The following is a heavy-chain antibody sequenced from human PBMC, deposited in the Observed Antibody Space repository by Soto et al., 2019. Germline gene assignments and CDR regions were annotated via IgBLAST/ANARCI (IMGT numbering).Heavy chain of an antibody. V-gene: IGHV3-33*01. Sequence: QVQLVESGGGVVQPGRSLRLSCAASGFTFSSYGMHWVRQAPGKGLEWVAVIWYDGSNKYYADSVKGRFTISRDNSKNTLYLQMNSLRAEDTAVYYCARDSRFYYYDSSGYYGYWGQGTLVTVSS. CDR3: ARDSRFYYYDSSGYYGY. CDR1: GFTFSSYG. CDR2: IWYDGSNK. D-gene: IGHD3-22*01. J-gene: IGHJ4*02.